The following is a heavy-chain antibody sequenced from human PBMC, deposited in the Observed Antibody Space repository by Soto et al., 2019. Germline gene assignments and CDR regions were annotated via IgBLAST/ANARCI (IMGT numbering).Heavy chain of an antibody. V-gene: IGHV7-4-1*01. D-gene: IGHD6-13*01. CDR2: LNTNTGNP. CDR1: GYTFTSYA. Sequence: QVQLVQSGSELKKPGASVKVSCKASGYTFTSYAMNWVRQAPGQGLEWMGWLNTNTGNPTYAQGFTGRFVFSLDTSVSTAYLQICSLKAEDTAVYDFARGGSSSWYFDYYYYYYMDVWGKGTTVTVSS. CDR3: ARGGSSSWYFDYYYYYYMDV. J-gene: IGHJ6*03.